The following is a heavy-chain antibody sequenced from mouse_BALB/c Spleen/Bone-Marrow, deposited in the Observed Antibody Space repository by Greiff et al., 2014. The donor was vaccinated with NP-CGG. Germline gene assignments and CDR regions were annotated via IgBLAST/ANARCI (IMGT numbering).Heavy chain of an antibody. CDR1: GYTFTSYW. CDR3: ARSPMITESYAMDY. Sequence: SVKLSCKASGYTFTSYWINWIKHRPGQGLEWIGRIAPGSGNTSYTEMFKGKATLTVDTSSSKAYIQLSSLSSEDSPVYFCARSPMITESYAMDYWGQGTSVTVSS. CDR2: IAPGSGNT. J-gene: IGHJ4*01. D-gene: IGHD2-4*01. V-gene: IGHV1S41*01.